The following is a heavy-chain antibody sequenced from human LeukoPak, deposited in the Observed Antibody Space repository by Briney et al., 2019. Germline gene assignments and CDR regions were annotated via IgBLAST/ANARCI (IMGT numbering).Heavy chain of an antibody. CDR2: TFYSGST. CDR1: GGSISSYY. V-gene: IGHV4-59*01. Sequence: PSETLSLTCTVSGGSISSYYWSWIRQLPGKGLEWVGYTFYSGSTNYNRTLKSRVTISVARSKNQFPLKLSSVTAADTAVYYCARVPGENYYYYYGMDVWGQGTTVTVSS. J-gene: IGHJ6*02. CDR3: ARVPGENYYYYYGMDV. D-gene: IGHD7-27*01.